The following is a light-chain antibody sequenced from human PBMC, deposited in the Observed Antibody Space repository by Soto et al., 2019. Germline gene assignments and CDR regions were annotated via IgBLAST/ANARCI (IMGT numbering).Light chain of an antibody. CDR1: HGVSSN. CDR3: QQYGSSRTT. V-gene: IGKV3-20*01. J-gene: IGKJ5*01. CDR2: AAS. Sequence: PVESAPLSCRASHGVSSNLAWYQQKPGQAPRLLIYAASSRATGVPDRFSGSGSGTDFTLTISRLEPEDSAVYYCQQYGSSRTTFGQGTRLEIK.